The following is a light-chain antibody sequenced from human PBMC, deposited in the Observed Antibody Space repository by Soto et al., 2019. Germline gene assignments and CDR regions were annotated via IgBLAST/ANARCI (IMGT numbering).Light chain of an antibody. V-gene: IGKV3-20*01. Sequence: EIVLTQSPGTLSLSPGERATLSCRASQSVSSSYLAWYQQKPGQAPRLLIYGASSRATGIPDRFSGSGSGTDLILIIGRLEPEDFAVYYCQQYGSSPGTFGQGTKVEIK. CDR3: QQYGSSPGT. J-gene: IGKJ1*01. CDR2: GAS. CDR1: QSVSSSY.